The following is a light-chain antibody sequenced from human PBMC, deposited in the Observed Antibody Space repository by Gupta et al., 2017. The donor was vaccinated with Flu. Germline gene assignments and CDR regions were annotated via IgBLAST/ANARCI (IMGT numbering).Light chain of an antibody. CDR2: WAS. CDR1: QSVLYSSSNKNY. V-gene: IGKV4-1*01. J-gene: IGKJ1*01. Sequence: DIVMTQSPDSLAVSLGERATVNCKSSQSVLYSSSNKNYLAWYQQKPGQPPKLLIYWASTRESGVPDRFSGSGSGTDFTLTISSLQAEDVAVYYCQQYDSTPRTFGQGTKVEIK. CDR3: QQYDSTPRT.